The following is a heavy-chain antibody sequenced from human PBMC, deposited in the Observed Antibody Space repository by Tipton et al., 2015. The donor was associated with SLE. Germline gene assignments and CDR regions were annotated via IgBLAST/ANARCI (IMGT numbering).Heavy chain of an antibody. CDR2: IYHSGIT. CDR1: GGSIGSDNDY. J-gene: IGHJ4*02. Sequence: TLSLTCSVSGGSIGSDNDYWGWIRQPPGKGLEWIAYIYHSGITNYNPSLESRVRISVDTSNNQFSLKLTSVTAADTAVYYCARPIRDWGQGTLVTVSS. CDR3: ARPIRD. D-gene: IGHD3-3*02. V-gene: IGHV4-30-4*08.